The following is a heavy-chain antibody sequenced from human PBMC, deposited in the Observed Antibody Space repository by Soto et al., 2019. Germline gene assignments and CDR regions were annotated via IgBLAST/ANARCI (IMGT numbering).Heavy chain of an antibody. CDR1: GGSISNYY. D-gene: IGHD6-19*01. V-gene: IGHV4-59*01. CDR2: IYSSGST. Sequence: LSLTCTVSGGSISNYYWNWIRQSPGKGLEWIGYIYSSGSTHYNPSLQNRVTISIDTSKNQVSLKVSSVTAADTAVYYCASDNWPGIAGAGTFGGLDYWGRGTLVTVSS. J-gene: IGHJ4*02. CDR3: ASDNWPGIAGAGTFGGLDY.